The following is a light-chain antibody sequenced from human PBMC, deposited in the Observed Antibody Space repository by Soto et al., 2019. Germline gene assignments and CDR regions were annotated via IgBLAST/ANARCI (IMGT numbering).Light chain of an antibody. Sequence: DIQMTQSPPTLSASVGDRVTITCLASQTISTWLAWYQQKPGKAPKLLIYKASKLENGVPSRFSGSGSGTEFTLTISSLQPDDFAVYYCQQYNNWPPITFGQGTRLEIK. CDR1: QTISTW. CDR2: KAS. CDR3: QQYNNWPPIT. V-gene: IGKV1-5*03. J-gene: IGKJ5*01.